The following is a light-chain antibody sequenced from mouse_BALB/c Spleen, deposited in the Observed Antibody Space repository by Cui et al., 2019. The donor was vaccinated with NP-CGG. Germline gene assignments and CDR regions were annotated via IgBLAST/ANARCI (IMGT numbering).Light chain of an antibody. Sequence: AVVTPESVLTTSPGQTATLTCRSSIGAVTTSNYANWVQEKPDHLFTGLIGGINNRAPGVPARFSGSLIGDKAALTITGAQTEDEAIYFCALWYSNHWVFGGGTKLTVL. CDR2: GIN. CDR3: ALWYSNHWV. J-gene: IGLJ1*01. CDR1: IGAVTTSNY. V-gene: IGLV1*01.